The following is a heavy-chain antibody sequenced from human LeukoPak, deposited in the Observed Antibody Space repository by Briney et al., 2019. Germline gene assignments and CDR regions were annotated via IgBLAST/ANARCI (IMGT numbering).Heavy chain of an antibody. Sequence: SETLFLTCTVSGGSTYNYYWTSIRQSAGKGLDWIGRIYTSESTYYNPSLKSRVTISIDTSKNQFSLKLSSVTAADTAIYYSARARAVANTYADYWGQGTLVTVSS. D-gene: IGHD3-16*01. CDR1: GGSTYNYY. J-gene: IGHJ4*02. V-gene: IGHV4-4*07. CDR3: ARARAVANTYADY. CDR2: IYTSEST.